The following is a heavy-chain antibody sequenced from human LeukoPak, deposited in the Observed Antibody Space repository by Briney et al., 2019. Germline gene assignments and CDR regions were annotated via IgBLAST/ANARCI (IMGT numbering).Heavy chain of an antibody. CDR2: INPNSGGT. J-gene: IGHJ4*02. Sequence: ASVKVSCKASGYTFTGYYMHWVRQAPGQGLEWMGWINPNSGGTNYAQKFQGRVTMTRGTSISTAYMELSRLRSDDTAVYYCARISHDYGGNLAPDWGQGTLVTVSS. V-gene: IGHV1-2*02. D-gene: IGHD4-23*01. CDR3: ARISHDYGGNLAPD. CDR1: GYTFTGYY.